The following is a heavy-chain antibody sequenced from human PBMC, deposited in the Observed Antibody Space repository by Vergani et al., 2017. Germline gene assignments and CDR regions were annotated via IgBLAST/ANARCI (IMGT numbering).Heavy chain of an antibody. CDR2: IQFDGSNQ. CDR1: GFTLSNYD. D-gene: IGHD6-19*01. J-gene: IGHJ4*02. V-gene: IGHV3-30*02. CDR3: AKHFSGWGIDY. Sequence: QVQLVESGGGVVQRGGSLRLSCATSGFTLSNYDMQWIRQGPGKGLEFVAFIQFDGSNQYYADSVKGRFTLSRDFSKNTLYLQMNSLRTADTATYYCAKHFSGWGIDYWGQGTQVIVSS.